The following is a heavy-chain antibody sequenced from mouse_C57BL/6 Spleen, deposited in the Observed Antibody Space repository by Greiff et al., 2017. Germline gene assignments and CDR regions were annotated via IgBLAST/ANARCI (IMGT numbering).Heavy chain of an antibody. CDR3: TRDPYYHYFDY. CDR1: GFTFSSYA. D-gene: IGHD2-10*01. CDR2: ISSGGDYI. Sequence: EVHLVESGEGLVKPGGSLKLSCAASGFTFSSYAMSWVRQTPEKRLEWVAYISSGGDYIYYADTVKGRFTISRDNARNTLYLQMSSLKSEDTAMYYCTRDPYYHYFDYWGQGTTLTVSS. J-gene: IGHJ2*01. V-gene: IGHV5-9-1*02.